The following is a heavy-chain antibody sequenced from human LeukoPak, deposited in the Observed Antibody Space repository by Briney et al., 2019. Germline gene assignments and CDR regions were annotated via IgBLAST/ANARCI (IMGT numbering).Heavy chain of an antibody. J-gene: IGHJ4*02. D-gene: IGHD3-16*01. CDR2: IYSGGST. CDR1: GFTVSSNY. CDR3: ARAGGSYGISFDY. V-gene: IGHV3-66*01. Sequence: GGSLRLSCAASGFTVSSNYMSWVRQAPGKGLEWVSVIYSGGSTYYADSVKGRFTISRDNSKNTLYLQMNSLRAEDTAVYYCARAGGSYGISFDYWGQGTLVTVSS.